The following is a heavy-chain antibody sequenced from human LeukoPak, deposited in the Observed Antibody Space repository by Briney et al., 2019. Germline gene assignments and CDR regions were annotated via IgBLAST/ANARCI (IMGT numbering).Heavy chain of an antibody. CDR3: ARDIHFGYYDSSGLLGN. CDR1: GYTFTSYY. CDR2: INPSGGST. V-gene: IGHV1-46*01. D-gene: IGHD3-22*01. J-gene: IGHJ4*02. Sequence: ASVKASCKASGYTFTSYYMHWVRQAPGQGLEWMGIINPSGGSTSYAQKFQGRVTMTRDTSTSTVYMEQSSLRSEDTAVYYCARDIHFGYYDSSGLLGNWGQGTMVTVSS.